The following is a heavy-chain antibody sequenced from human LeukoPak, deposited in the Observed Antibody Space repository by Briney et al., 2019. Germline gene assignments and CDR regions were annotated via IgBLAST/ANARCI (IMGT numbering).Heavy chain of an antibody. V-gene: IGHV3-15*01. CDR1: GFTFSSYS. CDR3: TTDFNVIDSSVYYFDY. D-gene: IGHD3-22*01. CDR2: IKSKTDGGTT. Sequence: KTGGSLRPSCAASGFTFSSYSMNWVRQAPGKGLEWVGRIKSKTDGGTTDYAAPVKGRFTISTDDSKNTLYLQMNSLKTEDTAVYYCTTDFNVIDSSVYYFDYWGQGTLVTVSS. J-gene: IGHJ4*02.